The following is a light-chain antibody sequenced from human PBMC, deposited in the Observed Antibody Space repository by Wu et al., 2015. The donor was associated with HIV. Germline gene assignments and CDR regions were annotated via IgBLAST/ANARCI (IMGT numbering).Light chain of an antibody. CDR1: QSVSSSY. J-gene: IGKJ2*03. V-gene: IGKV3-20*01. CDR2: GAS. CDR3: QQYGTSPRS. Sequence: EIVLTQSPGTLSLSPGERATLSCRASQSVSSSYLAWYQQKPGQAPRLLIYGASSRATGIPDRFSGSGSGTDFTLTISRLEPADFAVYYCQQYGTSPRSFGQGTKAGDQT.